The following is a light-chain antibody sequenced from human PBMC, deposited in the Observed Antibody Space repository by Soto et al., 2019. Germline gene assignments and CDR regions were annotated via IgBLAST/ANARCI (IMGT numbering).Light chain of an antibody. CDR3: GAWEDSRNGCG. CDR2: SNN. Sequence: QSVLTQPPSASGTPGRRVVISCSGSSSKIGSNTVNWYQQLPGTAPKLLIYSNNHRPSGVPDRFSGSKSGTSASLAISGLQADDGADDYCGAWEDSRNGCGFRNGTKGTVL. J-gene: IGLJ1*01. CDR1: SSKIGSNT. V-gene: IGLV1-44*01.